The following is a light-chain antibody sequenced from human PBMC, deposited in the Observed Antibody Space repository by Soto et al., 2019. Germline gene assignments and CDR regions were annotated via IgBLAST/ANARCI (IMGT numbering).Light chain of an antibody. CDR1: GSNIGIGYD. CDR3: QSYDSSLSGVV. J-gene: IGLJ2*01. Sequence: QSALTQPPSVSGAPGQRVTLSCTGSGSNIGIGYDVHWYQQLPGTAPKLLIYRDTNRPSGVPDRFSGSSSGASASLAITGLQAEDEGDYYCQSYDSSLSGVVFGGGTKLTVL. CDR2: RDT. V-gene: IGLV1-40*01.